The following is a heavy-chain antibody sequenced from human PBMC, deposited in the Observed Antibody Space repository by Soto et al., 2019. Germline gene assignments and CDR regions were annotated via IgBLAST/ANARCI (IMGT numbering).Heavy chain of an antibody. CDR1: GGSISSYY. CDR3: ARVGRIAAAGIHY. D-gene: IGHD6-13*01. V-gene: IGHV4-59*01. Sequence: QVQLQESGPGLVKPSETLSLTCTVSGGSISSYYWSWIRQPPGKGLEWIGYIYYSGSTNYNPSLKSRVTMSVDTSKNQFSLKLSSVTAADTAVYYCARVGRIAAAGIHYWGQGTLVTVSS. J-gene: IGHJ4*02. CDR2: IYYSGST.